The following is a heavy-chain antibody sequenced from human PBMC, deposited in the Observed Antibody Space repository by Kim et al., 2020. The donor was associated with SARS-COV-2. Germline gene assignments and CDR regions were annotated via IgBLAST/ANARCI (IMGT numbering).Heavy chain of an antibody. D-gene: IGHD6-19*01. CDR3: ARDPIAPYIAVAGPFDY. Sequence: FQGRVTITRDTSASTAYMELSSLRSEDTAVYYCARDPIAPYIAVAGPFDYWGQGTLVTVSS. J-gene: IGHJ4*02. V-gene: IGHV1-3*01.